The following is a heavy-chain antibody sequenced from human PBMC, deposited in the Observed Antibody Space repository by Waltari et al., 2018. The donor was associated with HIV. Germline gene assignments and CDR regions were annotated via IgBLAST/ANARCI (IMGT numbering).Heavy chain of an antibody. J-gene: IGHJ4*02. D-gene: IGHD2-2*01. Sequence: QLQLQESGPGLVKPSETLSPTCTVSGGAISSSSYYWGWSRQRPGQGPEGIGCIYYSGRTYYNPSLKSRVTISVDTSKNQFSLKLSSVTAADTAVYYCARVVVPAARGSDYWGQGTLVTVSS. CDR1: GGAISSSSYY. V-gene: IGHV4-39*07. CDR2: IYYSGRT. CDR3: ARVVVPAARGSDY.